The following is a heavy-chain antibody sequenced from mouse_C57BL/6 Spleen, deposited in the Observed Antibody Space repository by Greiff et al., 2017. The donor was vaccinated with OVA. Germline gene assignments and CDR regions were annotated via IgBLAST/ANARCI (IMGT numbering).Heavy chain of an antibody. Sequence: VQLQQSGPELVKPGASVTISCKASGYTFTDYYMNWVKQSHGKSLEWIGDINPNNGGTSYNQKFKGKATLTVDKSSSTAYMELRSLTSEDSAVYYCARGIYYQFRWYFDVWGTGTTVTVSS. CDR1: GYTFTDYY. CDR2: INPNNGGT. D-gene: IGHD1-1*01. J-gene: IGHJ1*03. CDR3: ARGIYYQFRWYFDV. V-gene: IGHV1-26*01.